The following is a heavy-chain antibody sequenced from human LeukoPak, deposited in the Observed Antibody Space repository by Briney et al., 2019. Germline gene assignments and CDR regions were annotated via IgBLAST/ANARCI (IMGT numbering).Heavy chain of an antibody. J-gene: IGHJ6*02. CDR2: IYYSGST. V-gene: IGHV4-59*01. Sequence: PSETLSLTCTVSGGSISSYYWSWIRQPPGKGLEWIGNIYYSGSTNYNPSLKSRVTISVDTSKNQFSLKLSSVTAADTAVYYCARAVPTYYDILTAGDYGMDVWGQGTTVTVSS. CDR1: GGSISSYY. D-gene: IGHD3-9*01. CDR3: ARAVPTYYDILTAGDYGMDV.